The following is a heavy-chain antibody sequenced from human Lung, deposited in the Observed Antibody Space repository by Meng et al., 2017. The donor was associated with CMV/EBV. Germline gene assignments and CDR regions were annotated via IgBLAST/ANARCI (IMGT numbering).Heavy chain of an antibody. V-gene: IGHV3-49*04. CDR2: IRSKAYGGTT. Sequence: SXTASGFTFGDYAMSWVRQAPGKGLEWVGFIRSKAYGGTTEYAASVKGRFTISGDDSKSIAYLQMNSLKTEDTAVYYCTRVNYYYGMDVWGQGTTVTVSS. CDR1: GFTFGDYA. CDR3: TRVNYYYGMDV. J-gene: IGHJ6*02. D-gene: IGHD3-22*01.